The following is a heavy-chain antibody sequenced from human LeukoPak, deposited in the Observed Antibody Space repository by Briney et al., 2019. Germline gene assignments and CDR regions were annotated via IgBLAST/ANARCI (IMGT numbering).Heavy chain of an antibody. CDR2: INHSGST. V-gene: IGHV4-34*01. CDR1: GGSFSGYY. Sequence: SETLSLTCAVYGGSFSGYYWGWIRQPPGKGLEWIGEINHSGSTNYNPSLKSRVTISVDTSKNQFSLKLSSVTAADTAVYYCARVRSKYQLLSSLYYYYYYMDVWGKGTTVTVSS. CDR3: ARVRSKYQLLSSLYYYYYYMDV. D-gene: IGHD2-2*01. J-gene: IGHJ6*03.